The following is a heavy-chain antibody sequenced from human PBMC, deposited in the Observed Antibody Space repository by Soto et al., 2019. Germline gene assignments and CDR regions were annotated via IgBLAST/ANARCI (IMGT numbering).Heavy chain of an antibody. CDR1: GFSLSTSGVG. CDR2: IYWDDDK. V-gene: IGHV2-5*02. Sequence: QITLKESGPTLVKPTQTLTLTCTFSGFSLSTSGVGVGLIRQPPGKALEWLALIYWDDDKRYSTSLKSRLTITKDTSKNQVVLTMTNMYPVDTATYYCAHFRLGIAAGGSHAFDIWGQGTMVTVSS. J-gene: IGHJ3*02. D-gene: IGHD6-13*01. CDR3: AHFRLGIAAGGSHAFDI.